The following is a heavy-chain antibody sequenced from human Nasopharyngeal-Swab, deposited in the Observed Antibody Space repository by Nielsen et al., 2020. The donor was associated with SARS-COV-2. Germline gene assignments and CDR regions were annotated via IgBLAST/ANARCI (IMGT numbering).Heavy chain of an antibody. J-gene: IGHJ4*02. D-gene: IGHD4-17*01. CDR3: ASDFYGDYSDY. CDR2: ISSSSSYI. Sequence: GGSLRLSCAASGLTLSSYSMIWVRQAPGRGLDWVSSISSSSSYIYYADSVKGRFTISRDNAKNSLYLQMNSLRAEDTAVYYCASDFYGDYSDYWGQGTLVTVSS. V-gene: IGHV3-21*01. CDR1: GLTLSSYS.